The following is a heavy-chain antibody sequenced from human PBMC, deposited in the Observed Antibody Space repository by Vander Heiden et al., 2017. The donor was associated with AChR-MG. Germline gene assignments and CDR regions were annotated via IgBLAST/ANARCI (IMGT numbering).Heavy chain of an antibody. CDR2: IAWNSGAI. V-gene: IGHV3-9*01. J-gene: IGHJ4*02. D-gene: IGHD2-8*01. CDR3: ARQDAGHYGVFDN. Sequence: EVRLVESGGGLVQPGRSLRLSCGAPGFTFDDYGMHWVRQAPGKGLEWVSSIAWNSGAIGYADSVKGRFTISRDNAKNSLYLDMNSLRPEDSALYYCARQDAGHYGVFDNWGQGSLVTVS. CDR1: GFTFDDYG.